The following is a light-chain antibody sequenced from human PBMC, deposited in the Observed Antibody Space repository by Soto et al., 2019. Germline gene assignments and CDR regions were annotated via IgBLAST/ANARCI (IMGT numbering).Light chain of an antibody. CDR3: QQYTYWPPWT. CDR2: GAS. CDR1: QSVSNN. V-gene: IGKV3-15*01. Sequence: EVVMTQSPATLSVSPGERATLSCRASQSVSNNLAWYQQKPGQAPRLLIYGASTRATGVPARFSGSGSGTEFTLSISSLQSEDFAVYYCQQYTYWPPWTFGQGPKVDIK. J-gene: IGKJ1*01.